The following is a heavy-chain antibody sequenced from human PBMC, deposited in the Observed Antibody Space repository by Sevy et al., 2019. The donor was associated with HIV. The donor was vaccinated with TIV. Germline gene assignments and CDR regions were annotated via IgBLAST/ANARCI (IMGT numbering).Heavy chain of an antibody. Sequence: ASVKVSCKASGDTFSTYGLSWVRQAPGQGLEWMGGIIPIFGTPNYGQKFQGRVTITADESASTAYMELSSLRSEDTALSYCAREGGVATTGDHDAFDIWGHWTLVTVSS. CDR3: AREGGVATTGDHDAFDI. V-gene: IGHV1-69*13. CDR2: IIPIFGTP. J-gene: IGHJ3*02. D-gene: IGHD7-27*01. CDR1: GDTFSTYG.